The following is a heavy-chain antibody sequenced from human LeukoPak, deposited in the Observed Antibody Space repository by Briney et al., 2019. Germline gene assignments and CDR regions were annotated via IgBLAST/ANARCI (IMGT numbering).Heavy chain of an antibody. J-gene: IGHJ4*01. D-gene: IGHD3-10*01. Sequence: GGSLRLSCAAPGFPFSTHNLNWVRQAPGKGLEWLSSISAGGYFVYYGDSVKGRFTMSRDNAKNSLHLKMDSLTDEDTAVYYCVRDKYDTCYYAYFDSWGHGTLVTVPS. V-gene: IGHV3-21*01. CDR3: VRDKYDTCYYAYFDS. CDR1: GFPFSTHN. CDR2: ISAGGYFV.